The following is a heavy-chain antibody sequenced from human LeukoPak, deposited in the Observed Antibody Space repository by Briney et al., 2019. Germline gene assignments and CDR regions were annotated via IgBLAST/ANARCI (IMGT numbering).Heavy chain of an antibody. Sequence: GGSLRLSCAASGFTFSSYAMSWVRQAPGEGLEWVSAISGSGGSTYYADSVKGRFTISRDNSKNTLYLQMNSLRAEDTAVYYCAKDPGQWLVPGNYFDYWGQGTLVTVSS. J-gene: IGHJ4*02. V-gene: IGHV3-23*01. CDR3: AKDPGQWLVPGNYFDY. D-gene: IGHD6-19*01. CDR1: GFTFSSYA. CDR2: ISGSGGST.